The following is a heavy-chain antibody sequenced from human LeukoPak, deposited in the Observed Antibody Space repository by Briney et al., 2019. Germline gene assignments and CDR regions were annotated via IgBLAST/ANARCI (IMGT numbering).Heavy chain of an antibody. V-gene: IGHV3-48*03. CDR3: ASPQTSGYAFGY. CDR1: GFTLSSYE. J-gene: IGHJ4*02. D-gene: IGHD5-12*01. CDR2: ISGSGRTI. Sequence: GGSLRLSCAASGFTLSSYEMIWVRQAPGKGLEGVSYISGSGRTIYYAGSVKGRFTISRDNAKNSLYLQMYSLRAGDTAAYYCASPQTSGYAFGYWGQGTLVTVSS.